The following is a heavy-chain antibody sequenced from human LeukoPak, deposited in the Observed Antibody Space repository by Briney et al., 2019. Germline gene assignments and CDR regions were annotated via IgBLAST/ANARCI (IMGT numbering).Heavy chain of an antibody. D-gene: IGHD3-10*01. CDR1: GFTVSSNY. J-gene: IGHJ4*02. Sequence: GGSLRLSCAASGFTVSSNYMSWVRQAPGKGLEWVSVIYSGGSTYYADSEKGRFTISRHNSKNTLYLQMHSQRAEDTAVYYCAYYGSGSYYSRFDYWGQGSLVTVSS. CDR3: AYYGSGSYYSRFDY. V-gene: IGHV3-53*04. CDR2: IYSGGST.